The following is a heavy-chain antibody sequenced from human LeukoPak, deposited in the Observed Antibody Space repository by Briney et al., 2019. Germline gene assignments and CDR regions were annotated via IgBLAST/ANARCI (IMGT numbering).Heavy chain of an antibody. CDR3: ASNYGSGSYHFDY. V-gene: IGHV4-59*08. CDR1: GGSISSYY. CDR2: IYYSGST. D-gene: IGHD3-10*01. J-gene: IGHJ4*02. Sequence: SETLSLTCTVSGGSISSYYWSWIRQPPGKGLEWIGYIYYSGSTNYNPSLKSRVTISVDTSKNQFSLKLSSVTAADTAVYYCASNYGSGSYHFDYWGQGTLVTVSS.